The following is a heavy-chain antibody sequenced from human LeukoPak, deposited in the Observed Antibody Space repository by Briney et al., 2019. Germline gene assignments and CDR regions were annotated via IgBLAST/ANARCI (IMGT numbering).Heavy chain of an antibody. CDR3: ASMYYDSSGYPYYFDY. V-gene: IGHV1-2*02. CDR2: INPNSGGT. J-gene: IGHJ4*02. CDR1: GYTFTGYY. Sequence: ASVKVSFKASGYTFTGYYMHWVRQAPGQGLEWMGWINPNSGGTNYAQKFQGRVTMTRDTSISTAYMELSRLRSDDTAVYYCASMYYDSSGYPYYFDYWGQGTLVTVSS. D-gene: IGHD3-22*01.